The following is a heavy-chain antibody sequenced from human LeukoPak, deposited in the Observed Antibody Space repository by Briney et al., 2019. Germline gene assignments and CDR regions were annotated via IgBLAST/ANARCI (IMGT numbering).Heavy chain of an antibody. Sequence: ASVKVSCKASGYTFTAYYMHWVRQAPGQGLEWMGWINPNSGGTNYAQKFQGRVTMTRDTSISTAYMGLSRLRSDDTAVYYCARDLYYYDSRDLFDYWGQGTLVTVSS. J-gene: IGHJ4*02. D-gene: IGHD3-22*01. CDR1: GYTFTAYY. CDR2: INPNSGGT. V-gene: IGHV1-2*02. CDR3: ARDLYYYDSRDLFDY.